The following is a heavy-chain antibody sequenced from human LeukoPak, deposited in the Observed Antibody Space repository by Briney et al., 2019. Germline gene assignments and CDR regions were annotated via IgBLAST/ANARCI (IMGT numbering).Heavy chain of an antibody. CDR2: SIVSDATT. CDR1: GFTFISYA. D-gene: IGHD3-10*01. V-gene: IGHV3-23*01. J-gene: IGHJ4*02. Sequence: GGSLLIPCAASGFTFISYAMSWVRQAPGKGLQWVSGSIVSDATTYYADSVKGRFTISRDNSKNTLYLQIHSLRAEDTAAYYGAKVTYGSGTYGAFDSWGQGTLVTVSS. CDR3: AKVTYGSGTYGAFDS.